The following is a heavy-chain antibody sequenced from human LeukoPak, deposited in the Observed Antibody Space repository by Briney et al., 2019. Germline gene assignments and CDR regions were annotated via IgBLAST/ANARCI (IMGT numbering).Heavy chain of an antibody. V-gene: IGHV1-69*13. J-gene: IGHJ4*02. Sequence: SVKVSCKASGGTFSSYAISWVRQAPGQGLEWMGGIIPIFGTANYAQKFQGRVTITADESTSTAYMELSSLRSEDTAVYYCASPRPSLAPPYSSSSDYYFDYCGQGTLVTVSS. D-gene: IGHD6-6*01. CDR1: GGTFSSYA. CDR3: ASPRPSLAPPYSSSSDYYFDY. CDR2: IIPIFGTA.